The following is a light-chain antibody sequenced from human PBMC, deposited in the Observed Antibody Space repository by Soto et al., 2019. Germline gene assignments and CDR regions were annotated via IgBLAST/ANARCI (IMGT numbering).Light chain of an antibody. J-gene: IGKJ2*01. Sequence: IVLTQSPATLSLSPGKRATLSCRASQNISNYLIWYQQKPAQAPRLLIYDASNRATGIPARFSGSGSGTDYTLTISSLEAEDFAVYYCQHRDNWSYIFGQGTKVDIK. CDR1: QNISNY. V-gene: IGKV3-11*01. CDR3: QHRDNWSYI. CDR2: DAS.